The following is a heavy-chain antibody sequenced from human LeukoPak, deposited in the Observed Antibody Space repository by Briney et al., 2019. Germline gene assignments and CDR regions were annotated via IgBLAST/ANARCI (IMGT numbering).Heavy chain of an antibody. D-gene: IGHD3-3*01. CDR2: ISSSSSTI. CDR3: ARELSIYDFWL. V-gene: IGHV3-48*01. CDR1: GFSFNNYN. Sequence: PGGSLRLSCAASGFSFNNYNMNWVRQAPGKGLEWVSYISSSSSTIYYADSVKGRFTISRDNAKNSLYLQMNSLRAEDTAVYYCARELSIYDFWLWGQGTLVTVSS. J-gene: IGHJ4*02.